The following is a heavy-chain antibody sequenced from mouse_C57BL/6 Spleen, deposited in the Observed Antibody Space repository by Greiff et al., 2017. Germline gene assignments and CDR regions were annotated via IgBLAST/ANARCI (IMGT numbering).Heavy chain of an antibody. V-gene: IGHV14-2*01. CDR1: GFNINDYY. Sequence: VQLQQSGAELVKPGASVKLSCTASGFNINDYYMHWVKQRTEQGLEWIGRIDPEDGETKYAPNFQGKATITADTSSTTAYLQLSSLTSEDTAVYYCARSGYGGPYFDYWGQGTTLTGSS. J-gene: IGHJ2*01. D-gene: IGHD1-1*02. CDR3: ARSGYGGPYFDY. CDR2: IDPEDGET.